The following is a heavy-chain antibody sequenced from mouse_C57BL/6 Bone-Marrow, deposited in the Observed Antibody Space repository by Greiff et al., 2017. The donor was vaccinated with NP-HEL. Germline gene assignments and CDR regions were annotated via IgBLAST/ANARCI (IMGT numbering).Heavy chain of an antibody. CDR1: GYTFTSYG. Sequence: AQLQQSGAELARPGASVKLSCKASGYTFTSYGISWVKQRTGQGLEWIGEIYPRSGNTYYNEKFKGKATLTADKSSSTAYMELRSLTSEDSAVYFCARSGFAYWGQGTLVTVSA. V-gene: IGHV1-81*01. CDR2: IYPRSGNT. J-gene: IGHJ3*01. CDR3: ARSGFAY.